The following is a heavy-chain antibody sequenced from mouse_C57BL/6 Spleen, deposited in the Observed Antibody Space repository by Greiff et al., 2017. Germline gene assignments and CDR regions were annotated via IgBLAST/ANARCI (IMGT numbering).Heavy chain of an antibody. V-gene: IGHV14-3*01. CDR2: IDPANGNT. CDR3: ARNWDGFAY. CDR1: GFNIKNTY. Sequence: VQLQQSVAELVRPGASVKLSCTASGFNIKNTYMNWVKQRPEQGLEWIGRIDPANGNTKYAPKFQGTATITADTSDNTAYLQLSSLTSEDTAIYYCARNWDGFAYWGQGTLVTVSA. J-gene: IGHJ3*01. D-gene: IGHD4-1*01.